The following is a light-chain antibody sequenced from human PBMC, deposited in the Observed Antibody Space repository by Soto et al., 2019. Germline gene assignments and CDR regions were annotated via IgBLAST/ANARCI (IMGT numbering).Light chain of an antibody. Sequence: EIVMTQSPATLSVSPGERATLSCRASQSVSSNLAWYQQKPGQSPRLLIYDAFTRATGIPARFSGSGSGTEFTLTLSSLQSEDFAVYYCQQYNNWPQTFGQGTKVEIK. J-gene: IGKJ1*01. CDR2: DAF. V-gene: IGKV3-15*01. CDR3: QQYNNWPQT. CDR1: QSVSSN.